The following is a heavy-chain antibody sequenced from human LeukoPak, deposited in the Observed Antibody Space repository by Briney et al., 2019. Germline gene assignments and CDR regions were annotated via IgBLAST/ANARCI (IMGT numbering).Heavy chain of an antibody. J-gene: IGHJ4*02. D-gene: IGHD1-26*01. CDR2: ISGSGGST. V-gene: IGHV3-23*01. Sequence: GGSLRLSCAASGFTFSSYAMSWVRQAPGKGLEWVSAISGSGGSTYYADAVKGRFTISRDNSKNTLYLQMNSLRAEDTAVYYCAKVHSGSYYPLDYWGQGTLVTVSS. CDR1: GFTFSSYA. CDR3: AKVHSGSYYPLDY.